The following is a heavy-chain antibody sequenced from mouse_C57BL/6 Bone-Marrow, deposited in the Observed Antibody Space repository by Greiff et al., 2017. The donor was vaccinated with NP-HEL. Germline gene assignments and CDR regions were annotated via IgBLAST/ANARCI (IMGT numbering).Heavy chain of an antibody. D-gene: IGHD1-1*01. V-gene: IGHV1-9*01. J-gene: IGHJ2*01. CDR1: GYTFTGYW. CDR3: ARDHYGSSYFDY. Sequence: VQLHQSGAELMKPGASVKLSCKATGYTFTGYWLEWVKQRPGHGLEWIGEILPGSGSTYYNEKFKGKATFTADTSSNTAYMQLSSLTTEDSAIYYCARDHYGSSYFDYWGQGTTLTVSS. CDR2: ILPGSGST.